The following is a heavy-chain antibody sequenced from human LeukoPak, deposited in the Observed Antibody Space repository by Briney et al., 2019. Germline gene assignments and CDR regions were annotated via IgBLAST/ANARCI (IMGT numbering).Heavy chain of an antibody. V-gene: IGHV1-2*02. CDR3: AREVDAFDI. CDR2: INPNSGGT. Sequence: ESSVNVSCKASGYSFTGSLIHWVRQAPGQGLEWMGLINPNSGGTHYAQKFQGRVTMTRDTSISAVYMELSSLKSDDTAVYYCAREVDAFDIWGQGTMVTVSS. CDR1: GYSFTGSL. D-gene: IGHD2-15*01. J-gene: IGHJ3*02.